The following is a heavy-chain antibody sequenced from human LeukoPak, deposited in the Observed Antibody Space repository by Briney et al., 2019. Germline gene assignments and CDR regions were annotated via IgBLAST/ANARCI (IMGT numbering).Heavy chain of an antibody. Sequence: PGGSLRLSCAASGFTFSAYSMNWVRQAPGKGLEWVSYISSINIYYADSLKGRFTISRDNAKNSVYLQMNSLRDEDTAIYYCARDKDWGFDFWGQRTLVTVSS. CDR2: ISSINI. D-gene: IGHD7-27*01. V-gene: IGHV3-21*05. J-gene: IGHJ4*02. CDR1: GFTFSAYS. CDR3: ARDKDWGFDF.